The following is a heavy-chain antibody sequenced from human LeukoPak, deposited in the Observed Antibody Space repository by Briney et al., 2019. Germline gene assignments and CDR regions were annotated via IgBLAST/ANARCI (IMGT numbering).Heavy chain of an antibody. Sequence: SETLSLTCAVYGGSFSGYYWSWIRQPPGKGLEWIGEINHSGSTNYNPSLKSRVTMSVDTSKNQFSLKLSSVTAADTAVYYCAREVGLEWLLYGAFDIWGQGTMVTVSS. J-gene: IGHJ3*02. CDR2: INHSGST. D-gene: IGHD3-3*01. V-gene: IGHV4-34*01. CDR3: AREVGLEWLLYGAFDI. CDR1: GGSFSGYY.